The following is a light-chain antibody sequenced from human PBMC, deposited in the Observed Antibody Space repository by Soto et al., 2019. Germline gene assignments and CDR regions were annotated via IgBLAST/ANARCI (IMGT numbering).Light chain of an antibody. J-gene: IGKJ4*01. CDR2: GVS. CDR1: QSVSNSY. CDR3: QQYSSSPLT. V-gene: IGKV3-20*01. Sequence: DIVLAQSPDTLSLSPGERATLSCRASQSVSNSYLAWYQQKPGQAPRLLIYGVSSRATGIPDRFSGSGSGTDFTLTITRLEPEDFAVYYCQQYSSSPLTFGGGTKVDIK.